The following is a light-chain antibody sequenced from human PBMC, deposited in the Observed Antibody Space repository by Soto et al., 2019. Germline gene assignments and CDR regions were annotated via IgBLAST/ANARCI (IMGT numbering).Light chain of an antibody. CDR1: SSDVGGYNY. CDR2: DVS. CDR3: SSYTSSSTPEV. Sequence: QSALTQPASVSGSPGQSITISCTGTSSDVGGYNYVSWYQQHPGKAPKLMIYDVSNRPSGVSNRFSGSKSGNTASLNISGLQAEDEADYYWSSYTSSSTPEVFGGGIKLTVL. V-gene: IGLV2-14*01. J-gene: IGLJ2*01.